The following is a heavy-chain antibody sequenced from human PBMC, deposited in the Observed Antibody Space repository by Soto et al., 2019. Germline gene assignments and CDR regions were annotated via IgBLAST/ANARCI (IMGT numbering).Heavy chain of an antibody. J-gene: IGHJ6*03. V-gene: IGHV3-48*01. CDR2: ISSSSSTI. Sequence: GGSLRLSCAASGFTFSSYSMNWVRQAPGKGLEWVSYISSSSSTIYYADSVKGRFTISRDSAKNSLYLQMNSLRAEDTAVYYCARAPREYYYYYMDVWGKGTTVTVSS. CDR3: ARAPREYYYYYMDV. CDR1: GFTFSSYS.